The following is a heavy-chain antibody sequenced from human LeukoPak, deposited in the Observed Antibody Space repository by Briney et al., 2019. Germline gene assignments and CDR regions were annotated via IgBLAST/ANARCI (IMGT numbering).Heavy chain of an antibody. CDR3: ARGYPLSTTAAGTYFQH. V-gene: IGHV1-2*02. D-gene: IGHD6-13*01. CDR2: ISPYNGGT. Sequence: VASVKVSCKASGYDFTSVGITWVRRAPGQGLEWMGWISPYNGGTNYAQKFQGRVTMTRDTSISTAYMELSRLRSDDTAVYYCARGYPLSTTAAGTYFQHWGQGTLVTVSS. J-gene: IGHJ1*01. CDR1: GYDFTSVG.